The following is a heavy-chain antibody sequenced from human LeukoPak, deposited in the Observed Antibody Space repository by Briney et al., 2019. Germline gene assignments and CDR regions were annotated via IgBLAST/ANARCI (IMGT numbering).Heavy chain of an antibody. CDR2: IYYSGST. Sequence: SETLSLTCTVSGGSISSSSYYWGWIRQPSGKGLEWIGSIYYSGSTYYNPSLKSRVTISVDTSKNQLSLKLSPVTAADTAVYYCARHLRWRTSFSPFDYWGQGTLVTVSS. J-gene: IGHJ4*02. D-gene: IGHD3/OR15-3a*01. CDR3: ARHLRWRTSFSPFDY. CDR1: GGSISSSSYY. V-gene: IGHV4-39*01.